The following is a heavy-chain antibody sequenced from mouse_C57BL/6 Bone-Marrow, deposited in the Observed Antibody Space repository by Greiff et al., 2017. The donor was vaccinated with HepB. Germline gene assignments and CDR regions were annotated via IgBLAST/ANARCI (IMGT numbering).Heavy chain of an antibody. CDR1: GYTFTSYW. CDR2: IYPGSGST. Sequence: VQLQQPGAELVKPGASVKMSCKVSGYTFTSYWITWVKQRPGQGLEWIGDIYPGSGSTNYNEKFKSKATLTVDTSSSTAYMQLSSLTSEDSAVYYCARDIYYGNPWYFDVWGTGTTVTVSS. J-gene: IGHJ1*03. V-gene: IGHV1-55*01. CDR3: ARDIYYGNPWYFDV. D-gene: IGHD2-1*01.